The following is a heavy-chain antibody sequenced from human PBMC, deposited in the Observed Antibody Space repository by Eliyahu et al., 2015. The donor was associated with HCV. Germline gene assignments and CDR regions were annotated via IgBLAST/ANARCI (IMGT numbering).Heavy chain of an antibody. D-gene: IGHD3-10*01. CDR2: IKSKTDGGTT. CDR1: GFXFXKAR. CDR3: TTGAPGGFDYYLDV. J-gene: IGHJ6*03. Sequence: EVQLVESGGGLVKPGGSLXLSCAASGFXFXKARMMGLXQAPGKGXGWIGRIKSKTDGGTTDYAAPVKGRFTISRDDSKSTLYLQMNSLKTEDTAVYYCTTGAPGGFDYYLDVWGQGTTVTVSS. V-gene: IGHV3-15*01.